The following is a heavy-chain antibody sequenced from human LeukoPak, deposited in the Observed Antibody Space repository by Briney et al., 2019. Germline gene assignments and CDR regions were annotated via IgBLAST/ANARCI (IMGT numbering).Heavy chain of an antibody. J-gene: IGHJ3*02. CDR3: AKDASSSGYYYDAFDI. CDR1: GFTFDDYA. CDR2: ISWNSGSI. D-gene: IGHD3-22*01. V-gene: IGHV3-9*01. Sequence: GGSLRLSCAAFGFTFDDYAMHWVRQAPGKGLEWVSGISWNSGSIGYADSVKGRFTISRDNAKNSLYLQMNSLRAEDTALYYCAKDASSSGYYYDAFDIWGQGTMVTVSS.